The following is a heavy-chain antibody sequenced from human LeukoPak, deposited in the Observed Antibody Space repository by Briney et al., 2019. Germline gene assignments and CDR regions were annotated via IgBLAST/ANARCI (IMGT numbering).Heavy chain of an antibody. J-gene: IGHJ4*02. CDR2: IYGADAA. Sequence: GGSLRLSCAASGFNFSSNYMTWIRQAPGKGLEWVSLIYGADAAYYAESVRGRFMISRDNLKNTLFPQMNSLRVEDTAVYYCVTSTGQQFIPYDYWGQGTHVTVSS. D-gene: IGHD6-13*01. V-gene: IGHV3-66*02. CDR3: VTSTGQQFIPYDY. CDR1: GFNFSSNY.